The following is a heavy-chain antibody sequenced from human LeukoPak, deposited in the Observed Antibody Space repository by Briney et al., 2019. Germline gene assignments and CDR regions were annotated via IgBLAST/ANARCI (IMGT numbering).Heavy chain of an antibody. D-gene: IGHD3-10*01. J-gene: IGHJ6*02. CDR3: ARAMVRGMGYYYYGMDV. Sequence: PGGSLRLSCAASGFTFSSYAMHWVRQAPGKGLEWVAVISYDGSNKYYADSVKGRFTISRDNSKNTLYLQMNSLRAEDTAVYYCARAMVRGMGYYYYGMDVWGQGTTVTVSS. V-gene: IGHV3-30-3*01. CDR2: ISYDGSNK. CDR1: GFTFSSYA.